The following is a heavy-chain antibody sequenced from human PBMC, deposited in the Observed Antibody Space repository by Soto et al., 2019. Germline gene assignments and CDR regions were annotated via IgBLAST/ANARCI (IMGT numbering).Heavy chain of an antibody. CDR2: MCSGSS. V-gene: IGHV4-39*01. CDR3: ARHLDYYDRTGYYYFDY. J-gene: IGHJ4*02. Sequence: QLQLQESGPGLVKPSETLSLTCTVSGDSLSSSAYYWGWIRQPPGKGLEWIGSMCSGSSYYNPSLRSRVTISVDTSKNQFSLKLSSVTAEDTAVYYCARHLDYYDRTGYYYFDYWGQGTLVTVSP. D-gene: IGHD3-22*01. CDR1: GDSLSSSAYY.